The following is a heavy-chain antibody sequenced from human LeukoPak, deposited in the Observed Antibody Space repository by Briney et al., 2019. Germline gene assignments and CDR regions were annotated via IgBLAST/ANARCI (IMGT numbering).Heavy chain of an antibody. Sequence: GESLKISCKVSGYTFTHNWIGWVRQKPGRGLEWLGVIFPADSNTAYSSSFRGQVTISVDKSIDTAYLQWGSLKASDTAMYYCARHVWVPSYYYYGMDVWGRGTTVTVSS. J-gene: IGHJ6*02. D-gene: IGHD1-26*01. V-gene: IGHV5-51*01. CDR1: GYTFTHNW. CDR3: ARHVWVPSYYYYGMDV. CDR2: IFPADSNT.